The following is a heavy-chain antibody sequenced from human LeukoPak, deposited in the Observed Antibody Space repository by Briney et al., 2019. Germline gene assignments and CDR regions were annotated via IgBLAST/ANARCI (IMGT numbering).Heavy chain of an antibody. CDR2: ISSSSSYI. J-gene: IGHJ4*02. CDR3: ALNEMATICY. V-gene: IGHV3-21*01. D-gene: IGHD5-24*01. Sequence: GGSLRLPCAASGFTFSSYSMNWVRQAPGKGLEWVSSISSSSSYIYYADSVKGRFTISRDNAKNSLYLQMNSLRAEDTAVYYCALNEMATICYWGQGTLVTVSS. CDR1: GFTFSSYS.